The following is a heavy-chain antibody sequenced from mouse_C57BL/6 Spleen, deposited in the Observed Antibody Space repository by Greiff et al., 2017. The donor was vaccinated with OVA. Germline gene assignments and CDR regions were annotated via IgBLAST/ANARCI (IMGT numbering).Heavy chain of an antibody. CDR1: GFSLTSYA. Sequence: VQLKESGPGLVAPSPSLSITCTVSGFSLTSYAISWVRQPPGKGLEWLGVIWTGGGTNYNAALKSRLSNSKDNSKSQVFLKMNNLQADDTARYYCARANWGLDYWGQGTTLTVSS. V-gene: IGHV2-9-1*01. CDR2: IWTGGGT. CDR3: ARANWGLDY. J-gene: IGHJ2*01. D-gene: IGHD4-1*01.